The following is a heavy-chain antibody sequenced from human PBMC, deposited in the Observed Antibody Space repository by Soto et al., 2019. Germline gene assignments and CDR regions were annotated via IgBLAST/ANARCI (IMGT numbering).Heavy chain of an antibody. D-gene: IGHD6-19*01. Sequence: EVQLVESGGGLVQPVGSLRLSCAASGFTFSSHWMSWVRQAPGKGLEWVANIRQDGSEKYYVDSVKGRFTISRDNAKNSLYPQMNSLRAEDTAVYYCARDTSGADYSGQGTLVTVSS. CDR1: GFTFSSHW. V-gene: IGHV3-7*01. CDR3: ARDTSGADY. CDR2: IRQDGSEK. J-gene: IGHJ4*02.